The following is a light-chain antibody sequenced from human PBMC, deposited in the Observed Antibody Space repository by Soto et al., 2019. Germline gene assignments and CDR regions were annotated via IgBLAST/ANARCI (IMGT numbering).Light chain of an antibody. V-gene: IGKV1-9*01. CDR2: AAS. CDR1: QGISNY. CDR3: QQGNSYPIT. J-gene: IGKJ5*01. Sequence: DIQLTQSPSFLSASVGDRVTITSRASQGISNYLAWYPQKAGKAPNLLIYAASTLQSGVPSRFSGSGSGTEFTLTISSLQPEDFANYYCQQGNSYPITFGQETRLDIK.